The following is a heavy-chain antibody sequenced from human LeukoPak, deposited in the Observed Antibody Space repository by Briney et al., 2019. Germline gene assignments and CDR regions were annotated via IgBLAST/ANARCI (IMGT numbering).Heavy chain of an antibody. CDR1: GFTFSDNW. J-gene: IGHJ3*02. V-gene: IGHV3-7*01. CDR2: INQDGGGR. CDR3: ARGKSRWGVLLVGTLDI. D-gene: IGHD3-16*01. Sequence: PGGSLRLSCAASGFTFSDNWMTWVRQAPGKGLEWVANINQDGGGRYYVDSVQGRFIISRDNAQNSVHLQMNSLRAEDTAVYYCARGKSRWGVLLVGTLDIWGQGAMVTVSS.